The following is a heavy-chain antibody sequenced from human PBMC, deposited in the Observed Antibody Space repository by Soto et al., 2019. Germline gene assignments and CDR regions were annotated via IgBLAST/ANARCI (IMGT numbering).Heavy chain of an antibody. D-gene: IGHD3-10*01. CDR2: IYYSGST. Sequence: TSETLSLTCTVFGGSISSYYWSWIRQPPGKGLEWIGYIYYSGSTNYNPSLKSRVTISVDTPKNQFSLKLSSVTAADTAVYYCARDTHRPAVGHYFDYWGQGTLVTVS. J-gene: IGHJ4*02. CDR1: GGSISSYY. V-gene: IGHV4-59*01. CDR3: ARDTHRPAVGHYFDY.